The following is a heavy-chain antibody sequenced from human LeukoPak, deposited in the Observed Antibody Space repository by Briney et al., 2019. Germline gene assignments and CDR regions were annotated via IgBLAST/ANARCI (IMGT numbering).Heavy chain of an antibody. CDR1: GFTFSFYW. Sequence: GGSLRLSCAASGFTFSFYWIHWVRQTPGKGLEWVSRINSDGSIRNYADSVKGRFTISRDNAKNSLYLQMNSLRAEDTAFYYCARDDNWGFDYWGQGALVTVSS. V-gene: IGHV3-74*01. CDR2: INSDGSIR. D-gene: IGHD7-27*01. CDR3: ARDDNWGFDY. J-gene: IGHJ4*02.